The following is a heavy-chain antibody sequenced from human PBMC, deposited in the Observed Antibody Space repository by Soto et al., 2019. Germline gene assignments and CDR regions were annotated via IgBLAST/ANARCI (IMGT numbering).Heavy chain of an antibody. D-gene: IGHD5-18*01. CDR2: ISGSGGST. Sequence: GGSLRLSCAASGFTFSSYAMSWARQAPGKGLEWVTAISGSGGSTYYADSVKGRFTISRDNSKNTLYLQMNSLRAEDTAVYYCAKSVRLGYSYGYYWGQGTLVTVSS. J-gene: IGHJ4*02. CDR1: GFTFSSYA. V-gene: IGHV3-23*01. CDR3: AKSVRLGYSYGYY.